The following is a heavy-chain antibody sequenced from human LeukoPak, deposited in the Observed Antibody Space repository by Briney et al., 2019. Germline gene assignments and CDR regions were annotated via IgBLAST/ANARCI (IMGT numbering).Heavy chain of an antibody. CDR3: ARSVDTASYFDY. Sequence: SETLSLTCTVSGGSISSSSYYWGWIRQPPGKGLGWIGSIYYSGSTYYNPSLKSRVTISVDTSKNQFSLKLSSVTAADTAVYYCARSVDTASYFDYWGQGTLVTVSS. V-gene: IGHV4-39*01. J-gene: IGHJ4*02. CDR1: GGSISSSSYY. D-gene: IGHD5-18*01. CDR2: IYYSGST.